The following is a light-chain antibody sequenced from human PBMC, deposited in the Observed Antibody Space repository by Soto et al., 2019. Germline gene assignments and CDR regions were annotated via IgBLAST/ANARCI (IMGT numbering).Light chain of an antibody. Sequence: QSVLTQPASVSGSPGQSITISCTGTSRDVGGYNYVSWYQQHPGKAPKLMIYDVSNRPSGVSNRFSGSKSDNTASLTISGLQAEDEADYYCSSYTSSSTLLYVFGTGTKLTVL. CDR2: DVS. CDR1: SRDVGGYNY. CDR3: SSYTSSSTLLYV. V-gene: IGLV2-14*01. J-gene: IGLJ1*01.